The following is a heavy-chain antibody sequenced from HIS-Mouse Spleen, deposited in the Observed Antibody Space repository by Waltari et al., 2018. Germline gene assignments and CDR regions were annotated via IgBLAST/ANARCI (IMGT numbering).Heavy chain of an antibody. CDR2: INPNSGGT. CDR1: GYTFTGYY. D-gene: IGHD6-13*01. Sequence: QVQLVQSGAEVKKPGASVKVSCKASGYTFTGYYSHWERQAPGHGLEWMGWINPNSGGTNYAQKFQGRVTMTRDTSISTAYMELSRLRSDDTAVYYCARFDSSSWVFDYWGQGTLVTVSS. V-gene: IGHV1-2*02. J-gene: IGHJ4*02. CDR3: ARFDSSSWVFDY.